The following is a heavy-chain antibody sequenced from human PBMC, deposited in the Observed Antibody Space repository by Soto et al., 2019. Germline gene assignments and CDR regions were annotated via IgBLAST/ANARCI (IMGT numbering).Heavy chain of an antibody. CDR3: ARGYSGFDIRWDT. CDR1: GGTFSDYA. V-gene: IGHV1-69*06. J-gene: IGHJ4*02. Sequence: QVQLVQSGAEVKQPGSSVKVSCKASGGTFSDYAISWVREAPGQGLEWMGGTIPISDSPKYAQKFQGRVTISADKSTSTSYMELSSLRSDDTAIYYCARGYSGFDIRWDTWGQVTLSTVSS. D-gene: IGHD5-12*01. CDR2: TIPISDSP.